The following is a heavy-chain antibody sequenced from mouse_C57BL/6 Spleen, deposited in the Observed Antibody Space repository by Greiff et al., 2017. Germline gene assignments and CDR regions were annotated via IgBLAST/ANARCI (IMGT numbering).Heavy chain of an antibody. CDR2: IDPETGGT. Sequence: QVQLQQSGAELVRPGASVTLSCKASGYTFTDYEMHWVKQTPVHGLEWIGAIDPETGGTAYNQKFKGKAILTADKSSSTAYMELRSLTSEDSAVYYCTRKGTGTGHYFDYWGQGTTLTVSS. J-gene: IGHJ2*01. CDR1: GYTFTDYE. D-gene: IGHD4-1*01. CDR3: TRKGTGTGHYFDY. V-gene: IGHV1-15*01.